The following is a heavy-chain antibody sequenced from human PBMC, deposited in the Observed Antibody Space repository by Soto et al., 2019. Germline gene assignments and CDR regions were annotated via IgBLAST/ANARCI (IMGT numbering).Heavy chain of an antibody. CDR1: GGSVSSGSYY. J-gene: IGHJ4*02. D-gene: IGHD2-15*01. Sequence: SETLSLTCTVSGGSVSSGSYYWSWIRQPPGKGLEWIGYIYYSGSTNYNPSLKSRVTISVDTSKNQFSLKLSSVTAADTAVYYCARADIVVVVAATYFDYWGQGTLVTVSS. CDR3: ARADIVVVVAATYFDY. CDR2: IYYSGST. V-gene: IGHV4-61*01.